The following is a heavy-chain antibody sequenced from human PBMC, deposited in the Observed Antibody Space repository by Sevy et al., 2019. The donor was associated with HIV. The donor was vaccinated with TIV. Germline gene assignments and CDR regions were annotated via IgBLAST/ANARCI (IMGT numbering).Heavy chain of an antibody. J-gene: IGHJ6*02. V-gene: IGHV6-1*01. D-gene: IGHD2-15*01. CDR2: TYYRSKWYN. Sequence: SQTLSLTCAISGDSVSSNSAAWNWIRQSPSRGLEWLGRTYYRSKWYNDYAVSVKSRITINPDTSNNQFSLQLNSVTPEDKAVYYCARAGGGGYCSGGSCYSSYYYFYGMDVWGQGTTVTVSS. CDR1: GDSVSSNSAA. CDR3: ARAGGGGYCSGGSCYSSYYYFYGMDV.